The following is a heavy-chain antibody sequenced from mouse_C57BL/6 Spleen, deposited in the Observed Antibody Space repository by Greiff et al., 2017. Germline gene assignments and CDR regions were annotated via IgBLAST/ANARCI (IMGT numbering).Heavy chain of an antibody. CDR3: ARQGYDVYFDY. CDR1: GFTFSDYG. J-gene: IGHJ2*01. CDR2: ISSGSSTI. Sequence: DVKLVESGGGLVKPGGSLKLSCAASGFTFSDYGMHWVRQAPEKGLEWVAYISSGSSTIYYADTVKGRFTISRDNAKNTLFLQMTRLRSEDTAMYYCARQGYDVYFDYWGQGTTLTVSS. D-gene: IGHD2-2*01. V-gene: IGHV5-17*01.